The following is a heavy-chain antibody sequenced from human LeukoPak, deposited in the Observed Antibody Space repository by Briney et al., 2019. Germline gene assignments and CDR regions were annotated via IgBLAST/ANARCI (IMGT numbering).Heavy chain of an antibody. CDR3: ARDASTRSFDY. Sequence: GGSLRLSCAASGFTFSSYSMNWVRQAPGKGLEWVSSISSSSSYIYYADSVEGRFTISRDNAKNSLSLQMNSLRAKDTAVYYCARDASTRSFDYWGQGTLVTVSS. J-gene: IGHJ4*02. CDR2: ISSSSSYI. V-gene: IGHV3-21*01. CDR1: GFTFSSYS.